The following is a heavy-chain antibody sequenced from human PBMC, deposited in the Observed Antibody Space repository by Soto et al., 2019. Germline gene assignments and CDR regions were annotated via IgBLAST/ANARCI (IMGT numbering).Heavy chain of an antibody. V-gene: IGHV3-30*18. CDR1: GFTFSSYG. J-gene: IGHJ6*02. Sequence: GGSLRLSCAASGFTFSSYGMHRVRQAPGKGLEWVAVISYDGSNKYYADSVKGRFTISRDNSKNTLYLQMNSLRAEDTAVYYCAKAVAAFLEWLLYRYYYYGMDVWGQGTTVTVSS. CDR2: ISYDGSNK. CDR3: AKAVAAFLEWLLYRYYYYGMDV. D-gene: IGHD3-3*01.